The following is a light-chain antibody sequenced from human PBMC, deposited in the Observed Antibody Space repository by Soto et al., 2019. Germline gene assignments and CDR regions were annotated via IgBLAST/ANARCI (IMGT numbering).Light chain of an antibody. CDR3: SSYTSSSTLDV. V-gene: IGLV2-14*01. CDR2: EVS. Sequence: SVLTQPSSLSGSPGQSITISFTGTSSDVGGYNYVSWYQQHPGKAPKLMIYEVSNRPSGVSNRFSGSKSGNTASLTISGLQAEDEADYYCSSYTSSSTLDVFGTGTKVTVL. J-gene: IGLJ1*01. CDR1: SSDVGGYNY.